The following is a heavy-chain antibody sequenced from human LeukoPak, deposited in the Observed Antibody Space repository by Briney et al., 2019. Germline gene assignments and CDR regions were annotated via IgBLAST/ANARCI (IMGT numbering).Heavy chain of an antibody. CDR3: ARTNQIVGASDY. V-gene: IGHV4-61*01. CDR1: GGSVSSGSYY. J-gene: IGHJ4*02. Sequence: PLETLSLTCTVSGGSVSSGSYYWSWIRQPPGKGLEWIGYIYYSGSTNYNPSLRSRVTISVDTSRNQFSLKLSSVTAADTAVYYCARTNQIVGASDYWGQGTLVTVSS. CDR2: IYYSGST. D-gene: IGHD1-26*01.